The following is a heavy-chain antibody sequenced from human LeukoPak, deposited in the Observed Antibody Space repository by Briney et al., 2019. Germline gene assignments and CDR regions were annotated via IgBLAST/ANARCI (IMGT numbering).Heavy chain of an antibody. CDR1: GGSISSSSYY. CDR2: IYYSGNT. J-gene: IGHJ6*03. V-gene: IGHV4-39*07. D-gene: IGHD3-9*01. CDR3: ARGDILTPPVMDV. Sequence: SETLSLTCTVSGGSISSSSYYWGWIRQPPGKGLVWIGYIYYSGNTYYNPSLKSRVTISPDTSKNQFSLKLISVTAADTAVYYCARGDILTPPVMDVWGKGTTVTVSS.